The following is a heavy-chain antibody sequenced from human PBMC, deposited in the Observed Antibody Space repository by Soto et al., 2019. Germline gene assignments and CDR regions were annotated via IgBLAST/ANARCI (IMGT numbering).Heavy chain of an antibody. CDR1: GGSISSYY. CDR3: ARDSTTVFGVVFFDY. V-gene: IGHV4-59*01. CDR2: IYHSGST. Sequence: PSETLSLTCTVSGGSISSYYWSWIRQPPGKGLEWIGYIYHSGSTNYNPSLKSRVSISVDTSKTQFSLKLSSVTAADTAVYYCARDSTTVFGVVFFDYWGQGTLVTVSS. J-gene: IGHJ4*02. D-gene: IGHD3-3*01.